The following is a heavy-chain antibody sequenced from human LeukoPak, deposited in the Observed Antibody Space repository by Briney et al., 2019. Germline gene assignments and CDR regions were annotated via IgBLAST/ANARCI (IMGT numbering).Heavy chain of an antibody. J-gene: IGHJ4*02. D-gene: IGHD3-10*01. CDR1: GFTFSIYG. Sequence: PGGSLRLSCAASGFTFSIYGMSWVRQAPGKGLEWVSGINWNGGSTGYADSVKGRFTISRDNAKNSLYLQMNSLRAEDTALYYCARGGWFGELLFDYWGQGTLVTVSS. CDR3: ARGGWFGELLFDY. V-gene: IGHV3-20*04. CDR2: INWNGGST.